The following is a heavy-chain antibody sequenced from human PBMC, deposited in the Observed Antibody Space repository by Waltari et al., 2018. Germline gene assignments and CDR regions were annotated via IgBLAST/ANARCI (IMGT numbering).Heavy chain of an antibody. V-gene: IGHV3-48*04. CDR2: ISGSTSRGF. CDR1: GFSITTYS. Sequence: DVQLVESGGGLVQPGGSLRLSCEGSGFSITTYSMHWVRLAAGKGLECVSFISGSTSRGFYYADSVKGRFTVSRDNDKNSLYLQMNNLRAEDTALYYCARIRGTLGHYYAMDVWGHGTTVTVSS. D-gene: IGHD1-26*01. J-gene: IGHJ6*02. CDR3: ARIRGTLGHYYAMDV.